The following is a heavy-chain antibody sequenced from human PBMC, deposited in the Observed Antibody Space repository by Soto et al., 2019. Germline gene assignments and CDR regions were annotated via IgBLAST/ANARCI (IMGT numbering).Heavy chain of an antibody. Sequence: PGGSLRLSCAASGFTFSNAWMSWVRQAPGKGLEWVGRIKSKTDSGTTDYAAPVKGRFTISRDDSKNTLYLQMNSLKTEDTAVYYCTTDQITAGKDRFDPWGQGTLVTVSS. CDR3: TTDQITAGKDRFDP. V-gene: IGHV3-15*01. J-gene: IGHJ5*02. D-gene: IGHD6-13*01. CDR2: IKSKTDSGTT. CDR1: GFTFSNAW.